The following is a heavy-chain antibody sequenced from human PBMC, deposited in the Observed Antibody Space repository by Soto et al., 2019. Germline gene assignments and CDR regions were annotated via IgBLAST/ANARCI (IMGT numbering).Heavy chain of an antibody. J-gene: IGHJ3*02. V-gene: IGHV1-3*01. CDR1: GYTFTSYA. Sequence: ASVKVSCKASGYTFTSYAMHWVRQAPGQRLEWMGWINAGNGNTKYSQKFQGRVTITRDTSASTAYMELSSLRSEDTAVYYCARDLAGVSGYDSVFFFAVSTSAFDIWGQGTMVTVSS. CDR3: ARDLAGVSGYDSVFFFAVSTSAFDI. CDR2: INAGNGNT. D-gene: IGHD5-12*01.